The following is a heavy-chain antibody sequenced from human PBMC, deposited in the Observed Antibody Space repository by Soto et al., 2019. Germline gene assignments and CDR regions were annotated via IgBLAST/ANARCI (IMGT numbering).Heavy chain of an antibody. J-gene: IGHJ4*02. CDR1: GFTFSSYS. CDR2: ISSSSSTI. V-gene: IGHV3-48*01. D-gene: IGHD6-19*01. CDR3: AREIAVAERPLDY. Sequence: PGGSLRLSCAASGFTFSSYSMNWVRQAPGKGLEWVSYISSSSSTIYNADSVKGRFTISRDNAKNSLYLQMNSLRAEDTAVYYCAREIAVAERPLDYWGQGTLVTVSS.